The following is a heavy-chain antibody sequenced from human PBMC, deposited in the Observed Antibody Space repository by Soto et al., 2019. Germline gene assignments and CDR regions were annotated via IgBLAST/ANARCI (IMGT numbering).Heavy chain of an antibody. D-gene: IGHD1-26*01. Sequence: EVQLVQSGAEVKKPGESLRISCKGSGYSFTSYWISWVRQMPGKGLEWMGRIDPSDSYTNYSPSFQGHVTISADESISTAYLQWSSLKASDTAMYYCARQRVGLGGTGRGQDPWGQGTLVTVSS. CDR1: GYSFTSYW. CDR3: ARQRVGLGGTGRGQDP. V-gene: IGHV5-10-1*01. CDR2: IDPSDSYT. J-gene: IGHJ5*02.